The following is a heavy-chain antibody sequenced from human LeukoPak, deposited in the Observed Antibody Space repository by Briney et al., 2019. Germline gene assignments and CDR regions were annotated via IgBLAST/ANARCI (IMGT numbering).Heavy chain of an antibody. J-gene: IGHJ5*02. V-gene: IGHV3-74*01. Sequence: GGSLRLSCAASGFTFSSAWMHWVRQVPGEGPVWVSRMNYDGSTTNYADSVKGRFTISRDNAKNSLYLQMNSLRAEDTAVYYCARGHVRFDPWGQGTLVTVSS. CDR1: GFTFSSAW. CDR3: ARGHVRFDP. CDR2: MNYDGSTT.